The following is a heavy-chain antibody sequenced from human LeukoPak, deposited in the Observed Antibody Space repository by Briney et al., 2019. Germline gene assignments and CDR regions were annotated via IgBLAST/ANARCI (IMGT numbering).Heavy chain of an antibody. Sequence: GGSLRLSCAASGFTFSSYGMHWVRQAPGKGLEWVAFIRYEGSNKYFADSVKGRFTISRDSSKNTLYLQMNSLRVDDTAVYYCAKDGTRGIRFGKIPHYFDYWGQGTLVTVSS. CDR1: GFTFSSYG. V-gene: IGHV3-30*02. D-gene: IGHD3-10*01. CDR3: AKDGTRGIRFGKIPHYFDY. CDR2: IRYEGSNK. J-gene: IGHJ4*02.